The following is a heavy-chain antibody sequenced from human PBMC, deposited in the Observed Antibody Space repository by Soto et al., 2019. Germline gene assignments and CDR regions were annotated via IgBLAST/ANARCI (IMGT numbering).Heavy chain of an antibody. V-gene: IGHV1-18*01. Sequence: VHLVQSGAEVKKPGASGKVSCKGSGYAFTTYGITWVRQAAGPGLEWMGWISARNGNTNYAQKLPARVTVTRDTSTSTAAMELRSLRADDTAVYSCARGRYGDYWGQGALVTVSS. CDR2: ISARNGNT. J-gene: IGHJ4*02. D-gene: IGHD1-1*01. CDR3: ARGRYGDY. CDR1: GYAFTTYG.